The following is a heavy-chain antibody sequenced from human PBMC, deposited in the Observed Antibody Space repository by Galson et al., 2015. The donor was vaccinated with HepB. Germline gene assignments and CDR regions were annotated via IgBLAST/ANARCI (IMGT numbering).Heavy chain of an antibody. D-gene: IGHD3-22*01. V-gene: IGHV3-23*01. CDR2: ISESGGST. CDR1: KFTFSRYA. Sequence: SLRLSCAASKFTFSRYAMNWVRQAPGKGLEWVSVISESGGSTFYADSVKGRFSISRDNSKNTLHLQMNSLRDDDTAVYFCAKKRDYNDGSGVIVGAFDIWGQGTMVTVSS. CDR3: AKKRDYNDGSGVIVGAFDI. J-gene: IGHJ3*02.